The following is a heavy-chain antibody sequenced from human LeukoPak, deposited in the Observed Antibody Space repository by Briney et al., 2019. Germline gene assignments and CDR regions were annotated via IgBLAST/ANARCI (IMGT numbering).Heavy chain of an antibody. CDR1: GYTFTSYD. CDR2: MNPNSGNR. V-gene: IGHV1-8*01. D-gene: IGHD3-3*01. J-gene: IGHJ4*02. CDR3: ARGGRYDFWGGYWLY. Sequence: ASAKVSCKTSGYTFTSYDINWVRQATGQGLEWMGWMNPNSGNRGYAQKFQGRVTMTRDTSISTAYMELSRLRSDDTAVYYCARGGRYDFWGGYWLYWGQGTLVTVSS.